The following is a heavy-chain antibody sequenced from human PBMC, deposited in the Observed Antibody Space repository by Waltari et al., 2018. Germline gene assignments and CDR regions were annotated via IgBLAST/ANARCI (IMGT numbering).Heavy chain of an antibody. CDR1: GGSFRGYS. J-gene: IGHJ5*02. Sequence: QVQLQQWGAGLLKPSETLSLTCAVYGGSFRGYSWRWIRQPPGKGLEWIGEINHSGSTNYNPSLKSRVTISVDTSKNQFSLKLSSVTAADTAVYYCAGVVPAATNWFDPWGQGTLVTVSS. V-gene: IGHV4-34*01. CDR3: AGVVPAATNWFDP. CDR2: INHSGST. D-gene: IGHD2-2*01.